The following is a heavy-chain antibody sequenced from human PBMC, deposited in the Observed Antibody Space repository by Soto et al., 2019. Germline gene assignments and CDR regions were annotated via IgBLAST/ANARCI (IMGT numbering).Heavy chain of an antibody. D-gene: IGHD6-19*01. CDR3: ARGVAVQYFDY. J-gene: IGHJ4*02. V-gene: IGHV3-33*01. CDR2: IWYDGSNK. CDR1: GFTFSSYG. Sequence: GGSLRLSCAASGFTFSSYGMHWVRQAPGKGLEWVAVIWYDGSNKYYADSVKGRFTISRDNSKNTLYLQMNSLRAEDTAVYYCARGVAVQYFDYWGQGTLVTVSS.